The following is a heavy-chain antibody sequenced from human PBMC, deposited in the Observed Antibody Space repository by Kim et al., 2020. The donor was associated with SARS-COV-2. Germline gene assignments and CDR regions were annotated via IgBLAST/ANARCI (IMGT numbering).Heavy chain of an antibody. CDR2: ISAYNGNT. CDR3: ASGANLYSSFYYGMDV. V-gene: IGHV1-18*01. J-gene: IGHJ6*02. D-gene: IGHD6-6*01. CDR1: GYTFTSYG. Sequence: ASVKVSCKASGYTFTSYGISWVRQAPGQGLEWMGWISAYNGNTNYAQKLQGRVTMTTDTSTSTAYMELRSLRSDDTAVYYCASGANLYSSFYYGMDVWGQGTTVTVSS.